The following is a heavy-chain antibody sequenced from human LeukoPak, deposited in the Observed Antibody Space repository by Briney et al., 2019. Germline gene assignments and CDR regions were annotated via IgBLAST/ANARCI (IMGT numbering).Heavy chain of an antibody. J-gene: IGHJ4*02. V-gene: IGHV1-18*01. Sequence: VASVKVSCKASGYTFTSYGISWVRQAPGQGLEWMGWISAYNGNTNYAQKLQGRVTMTTDTSTSTAYMELRSLRSDDTAVYYCARDPARYCGGDCGPDYFDYWGQGTLVTVSS. CDR2: ISAYNGNT. CDR1: GYTFTSYG. CDR3: ARDPARYCGGDCGPDYFDY. D-gene: IGHD2-21*02.